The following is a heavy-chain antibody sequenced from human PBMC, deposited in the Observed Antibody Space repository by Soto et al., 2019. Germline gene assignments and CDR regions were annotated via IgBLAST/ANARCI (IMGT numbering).Heavy chain of an antibody. J-gene: IGHJ4*02. D-gene: IGHD3-16*02. CDR3: AREIRDYVWGSYRYLKGGNFDY. CDR1: GGSISSYY. Sequence: QVQLQESGPGLVKPSETLSLTCTVSGGSISSYYWSWIRQPPGKGLEWVGCIYYSGSTNYNPSLKSRVTISVDTSKNQFCLKLSSVTAADTAAYYCAREIRDYVWGSYRYLKGGNFDYWGQGTLVTVSS. CDR2: IYYSGST. V-gene: IGHV4-59*01.